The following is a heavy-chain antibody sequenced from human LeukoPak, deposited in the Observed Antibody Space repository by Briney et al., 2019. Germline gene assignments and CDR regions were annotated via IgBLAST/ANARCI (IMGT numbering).Heavy chain of an antibody. J-gene: IGHJ4*02. CDR3: ASRKDTPRLPDY. CDR1: GFTFRSYA. V-gene: IGHV3-30-3*01. D-gene: IGHD5-18*01. Sequence: GGSLRLSCAASGFTFRSYAMHWVRQAPGKGLEWVAVISYDGSNKYYADSVKGRFTISRDNSKNTLYLQMNSLRAEDTAVYYCASRKDTPRLPDYWGQGTLVTVSS. CDR2: ISYDGSNK.